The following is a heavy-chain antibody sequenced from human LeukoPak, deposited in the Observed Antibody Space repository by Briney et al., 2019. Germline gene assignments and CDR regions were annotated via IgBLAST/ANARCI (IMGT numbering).Heavy chain of an antibody. CDR2: IIPIFGTA. Sequence: SVKVSCKASGGTFSSYAISWVRQAPGQGLEWMGGIIPIFGTANYAQKFQGRVTITADESTSTAYMELSSLRSEDTAVYYCASQQQLVRGWFDPWGQGTLVTVSS. CDR3: ASQQQLVRGWFDP. J-gene: IGHJ5*02. D-gene: IGHD6-13*01. V-gene: IGHV1-69*01. CDR1: GGTFSSYA.